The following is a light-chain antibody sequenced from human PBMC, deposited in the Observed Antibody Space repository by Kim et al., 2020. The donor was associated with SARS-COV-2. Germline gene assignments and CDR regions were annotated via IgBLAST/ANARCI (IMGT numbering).Light chain of an antibody. CDR2: QDS. Sequence: PGQTASITCSGDKLGDKYACWYQQKPGQSPVLVIYQDSKRSSGIPERFSGSNSGNTATLTISGTQAMDEADYYCQAWDSSTAPWVFGGGTQLTVL. CDR1: KLGDKY. CDR3: QAWDSSTAPWV. V-gene: IGLV3-1*01. J-gene: IGLJ3*02.